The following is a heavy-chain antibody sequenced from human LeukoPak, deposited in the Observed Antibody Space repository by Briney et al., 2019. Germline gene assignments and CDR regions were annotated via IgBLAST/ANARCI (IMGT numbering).Heavy chain of an antibody. V-gene: IGHV4-59*01. D-gene: IGHD3-10*01. CDR1: GGSISTYY. Sequence: SETLSLTCTVSGGSISTYYWNWIRQPRGKGLEGIGYIDYRGNTNYNYSLASRATISLETSKNHLPLRLSSVPAAETAVYYCAREGAALDYYGFARVSFDIWGQGTMVSVSS. J-gene: IGHJ3*02. CDR3: AREGAALDYYGFARVSFDI. CDR2: IDYRGNT.